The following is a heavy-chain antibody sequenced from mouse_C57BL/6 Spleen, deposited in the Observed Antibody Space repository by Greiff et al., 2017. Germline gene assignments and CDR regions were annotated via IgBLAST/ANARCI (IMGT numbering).Heavy chain of an antibody. CDR3: ARGAYSNYVGYAMDY. V-gene: IGHV2-6*03. Sequence: VHLVESGPGLVAPSQSLSITCTVSGFSLTSYGVHWVRQPPGKGLEWLVVIWSDGSTTYNSALKSRLSISKDNSKSQVFLKMNSLQTDDTAMYYCARGAYSNYVGYAMDYWGQGTSVTVSS. J-gene: IGHJ4*01. CDR2: IWSDGST. D-gene: IGHD2-5*01. CDR1: GFSLTSYG.